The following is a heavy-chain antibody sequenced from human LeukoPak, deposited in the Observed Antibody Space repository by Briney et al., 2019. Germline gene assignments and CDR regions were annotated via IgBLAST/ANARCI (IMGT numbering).Heavy chain of an antibody. CDR1: GYTFTGYY. CDR3: ARLRWELLLLYFDY. V-gene: IGHV1-2*02. J-gene: IGHJ4*02. Sequence: ASVKVSCKASGYTFTGYYMHWVRQAPGQGLEWMGWINPNSGGTNYARKFQGRVTMTRDTSISTAYMELSRLRSDDTAVYYCARLRWELLLLYFDYWGQGTLVTVSS. CDR2: INPNSGGT. D-gene: IGHD1-26*01.